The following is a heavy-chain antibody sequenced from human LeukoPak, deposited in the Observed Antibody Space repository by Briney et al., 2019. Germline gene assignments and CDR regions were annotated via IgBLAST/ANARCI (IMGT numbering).Heavy chain of an antibody. CDR2: IYHSGST. D-gene: IGHD3-22*01. Sequence: PSETLSLTCAVSGGSISSGGYSWSWIRQPPGKGLEWIGYIYHSGSTYYNLSLKSRVTISVDRSKNQFSLKLSSVTAAATAVYYCARSDSSGYYFGYWGQGTLVTVSS. V-gene: IGHV4-30-2*01. CDR3: ARSDSSGYYFGY. CDR1: GGSISSGGYS. J-gene: IGHJ4*02.